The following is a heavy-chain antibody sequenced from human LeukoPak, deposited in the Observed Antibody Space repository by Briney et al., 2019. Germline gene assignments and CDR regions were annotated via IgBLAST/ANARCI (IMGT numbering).Heavy chain of an antibody. V-gene: IGHV3-23*01. CDR3: AKEEQQLVQEGGFDY. CDR2: ISGSGGST. Sequence: GGSLRLSCAASGFTFSSYAMSWVRQAPGKWLEWVSAISGSGGSTYYADSVKGRFTISRDNSKNTLYLQMNSLSAEDTAVYYCAKEEQQLVQEGGFDYWGQGTLVTVSS. J-gene: IGHJ4*02. CDR1: GFTFSSYA. D-gene: IGHD6-13*01.